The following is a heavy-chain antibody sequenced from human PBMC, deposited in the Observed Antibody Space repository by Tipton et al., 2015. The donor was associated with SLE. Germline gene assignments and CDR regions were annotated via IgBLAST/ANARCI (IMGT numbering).Heavy chain of an antibody. CDR2: IYNSGST. CDR1: GDSITSGNYY. D-gene: IGHD1-1*01. CDR3: ARGQHQLGRFDP. J-gene: IGHJ5*02. V-gene: IGHV4-61*02. Sequence: GLVKPSQTLSLTCTVSGDSITSGNYYWSWIRQPAGKGLEWIGRIYNSGSTDYNPSLKSRVTMSVDTSKNQFSLRLRSVTAADTAVYYCARGQHQLGRFDPWGQGTLVTVSS.